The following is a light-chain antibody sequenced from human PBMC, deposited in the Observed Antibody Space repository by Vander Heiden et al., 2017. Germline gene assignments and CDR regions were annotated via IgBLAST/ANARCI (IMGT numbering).Light chain of an antibody. CDR2: GAS. V-gene: IGKV3-20*01. Sequence: SQSVSSSYLAWYQQKPVQAPRLLIYGASSRATRIPDTFSGSASGTDFTLTMIRLDPEDFAVYYCHQDCGSPWTFGQGTKVEIK. CDR1: QSVSSSY. CDR3: HQDCGSPWT. J-gene: IGKJ1*01.